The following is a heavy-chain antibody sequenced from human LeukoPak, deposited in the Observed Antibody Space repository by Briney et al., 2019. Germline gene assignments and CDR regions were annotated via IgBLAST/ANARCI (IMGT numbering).Heavy chain of an antibody. V-gene: IGHV3-30*02. CDR1: GFGFSTYG. CDR3: AKDCNWAIEY. J-gene: IGHJ4*02. D-gene: IGHD1-1*01. CDR2: IHYDATTE. Sequence: GGSLRLSCAASGFGFSTYGMRWVRQAPGKGLEWVAYIHYDATTEDYADSVRGRFTISRDNSKNTLFLQMNSLRGEDMAVFYCAKDCNWAIEYRRQGTLPTVPS.